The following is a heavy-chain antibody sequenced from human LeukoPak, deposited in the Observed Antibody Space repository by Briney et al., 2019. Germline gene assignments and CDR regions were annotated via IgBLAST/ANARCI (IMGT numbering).Heavy chain of an antibody. V-gene: IGHV4-39*01. D-gene: IGHD1-26*01. Sequence: SSETLSLTCTVSGGSISSSSYYWGWIRQPPGKGLEWIGSIYYSGSTYYNPSLKSRVTISVDTSKNQFSLKLSSVTAADTAVYYCARHMTEMEEWVSDLYYFDYWGQGTLVTVSS. J-gene: IGHJ4*02. CDR3: ARHMTEMEEWVSDLYYFDY. CDR1: GGSISSSSYY. CDR2: IYYSGST.